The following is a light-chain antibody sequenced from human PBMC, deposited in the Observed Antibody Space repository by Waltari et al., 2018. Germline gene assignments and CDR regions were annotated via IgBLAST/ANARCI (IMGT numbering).Light chain of an antibody. J-gene: IGKJ4*01. CDR2: DAS. Sequence: DIQMTQSTSSLSASVGDRVTITCQASQDSSNYLNWYQQKPGKAHTLLIDDASNLETGVPSRFSGSGSGTDFTFTISSLQPEDIATYYCQQYDNLPLTFGGGTKVEIK. CDR3: QQYDNLPLT. V-gene: IGKV1-33*01. CDR1: QDSSNY.